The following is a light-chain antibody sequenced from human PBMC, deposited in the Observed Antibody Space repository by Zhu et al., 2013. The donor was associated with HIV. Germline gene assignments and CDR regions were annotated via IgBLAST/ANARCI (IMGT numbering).Light chain of an antibody. CDR3: LQRSTWPYT. CDR2: GTS. CDR1: QSVRSTH. J-gene: IGKJ2*01. V-gene: IGKV3D-20*02. Sequence: EIVLTQSPDTLSLSPGERATLSCRASQSVRSTHLAWYQQKPGQAPRLLIYGTSSRATGIPDRFSGSGSGTDFTLAISSLEPEDFGTYYCLQRSTWPYTFGQGTKLEIK.